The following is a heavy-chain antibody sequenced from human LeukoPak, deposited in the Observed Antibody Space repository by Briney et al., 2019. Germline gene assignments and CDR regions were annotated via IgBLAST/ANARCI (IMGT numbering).Heavy chain of an antibody. CDR2: IYYSGST. Sequence: SQTLSLTCTVSGGSISSGDYYWSWIRQPPGKGLEWIGYIYYSGSTYYNPSLKSRVTISVDTSKNQFSLKLSSVTAADTAVYYCASTSTTPGLSDYWGQGTLVTVSS. V-gene: IGHV4-30-4*08. CDR1: GGSISSGDYY. J-gene: IGHJ4*02. D-gene: IGHD2-15*01. CDR3: ASTSTTPGLSDY.